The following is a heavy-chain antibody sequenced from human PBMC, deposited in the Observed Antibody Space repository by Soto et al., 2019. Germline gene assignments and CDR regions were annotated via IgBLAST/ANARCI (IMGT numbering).Heavy chain of an antibody. CDR1: GYKFNNFA. CDR3: ARDATGGGRYGMDV. D-gene: IGHD1-26*01. CDR2: ISVYTGNT. V-gene: IGHV1-18*01. Sequence: QVQLVQSGNEVKKPGASVKVSCKASGYKFNNFAINWVRQAPGQGLEWMGWISVYTGNTNSKQNLPGRVTMTTDTSTSTAYMELRSLRSDDTAVYYCARDATGGGRYGMDVWGQGTTVTVSS. J-gene: IGHJ6*02.